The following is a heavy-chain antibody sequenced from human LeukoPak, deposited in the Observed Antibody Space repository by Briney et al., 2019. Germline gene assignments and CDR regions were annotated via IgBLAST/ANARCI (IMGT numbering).Heavy chain of an antibody. D-gene: IGHD6-19*01. J-gene: IGHJ4*02. CDR2: INPNSGGT. CDR3: ARLFSYIAVANYFDY. V-gene: IGHV1-2*02. Sequence: ASVKVSCKASGYTFTGYYMHWVRQAPGQGLEWMGWINPNSGGTNYAQKFQGRVTMTRDTSISTAYMELSRLRSDDTAVYYCARLFSYIAVANYFDYWGQGTLATVSS. CDR1: GYTFTGYY.